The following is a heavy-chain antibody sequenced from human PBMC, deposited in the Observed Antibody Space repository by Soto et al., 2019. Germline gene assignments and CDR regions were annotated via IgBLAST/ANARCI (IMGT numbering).Heavy chain of an antibody. CDR3: AKDQGHCSGGSCHWIYYYYYGMDV. CDR1: GFTFSSYG. CDR2: ISYDGSNK. J-gene: IGHJ6*02. V-gene: IGHV3-30*18. Sequence: QVQLVESGGGVVQPGRSLRLSCAASGFTFSSYGMHWVRQAPGKGLEWVAVISYDGSNKYYADSVKGRFTISRDNSKNTLYLQMNSLRAEDTAVYYCAKDQGHCSGGSCHWIYYYYYGMDVWGQGTTVTVSS. D-gene: IGHD2-15*01.